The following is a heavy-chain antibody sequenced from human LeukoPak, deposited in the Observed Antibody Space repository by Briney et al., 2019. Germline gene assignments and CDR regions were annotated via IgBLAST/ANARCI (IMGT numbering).Heavy chain of an antibody. CDR3: ATGPTVVTSSLY. D-gene: IGHD4-23*01. J-gene: IGHJ4*02. CDR2: TYSGGTT. V-gene: IGHV3-53*01. CDR1: GFTVSSNC. Sequence: GGSLRLSCAAPGFTVSSNCMSWVRQAPGKGLEWVSVTYSGGTTYYTDSVKGRFTISRDNSKNTLFLQMNSLRAEDTAVYYCATGPTVVTSSLYWGQGTLVTVSS.